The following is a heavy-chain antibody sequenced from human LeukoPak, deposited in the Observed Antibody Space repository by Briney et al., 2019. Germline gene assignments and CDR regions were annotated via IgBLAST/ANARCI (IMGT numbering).Heavy chain of an antibody. CDR3: ASRRDWNDVLDS. Sequence: SETLSLTCAVYGESFSDYYWSWIRKPPEQGQEWVGQGSHDGNSNYNPSLKSRVTLSTDTSKNQFSLRLTAVTTADTAIYYCASRRDWNDVLDSWGQGTPVTVSS. V-gene: IGHV4-34*01. J-gene: IGHJ4*02. D-gene: IGHD1-1*01. CDR1: GESFSDYY. CDR2: GSHDGNS.